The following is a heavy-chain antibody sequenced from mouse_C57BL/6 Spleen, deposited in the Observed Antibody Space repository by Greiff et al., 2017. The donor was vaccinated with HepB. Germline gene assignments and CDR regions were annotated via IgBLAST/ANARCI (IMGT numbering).Heavy chain of an antibody. Sequence: EVQGVESGGGLVKPGGSLKLSCAASGFTFSDYGMHWVRQAPEKGLEWVAYISSGSSTIYYGDTVKGRFTISRDNAKNTLFLQMTSLRSEDTAMYYCARSLTGTLAWFAYWGQGTLVTVSA. D-gene: IGHD4-1*01. CDR1: GFTFSDYG. CDR3: ARSLTGTLAWFAY. CDR2: ISSGSSTI. J-gene: IGHJ3*01. V-gene: IGHV5-17*01.